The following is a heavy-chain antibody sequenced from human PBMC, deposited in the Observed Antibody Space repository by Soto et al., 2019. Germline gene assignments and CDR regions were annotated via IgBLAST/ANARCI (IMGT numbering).Heavy chain of an antibody. Sequence: ASVKVSCKASGYTFTTYGISWVRQAPGQGLEWMVWISTYNGNANYAQKFQGRVTLTTDTSTSTAYMELMSLTSDDTAIYYCAREGMAVADPLDYWGQGTQVTVSS. CDR2: ISTYNGNA. CDR1: GYTFTTYG. J-gene: IGHJ4*02. CDR3: AREGMAVADPLDY. D-gene: IGHD6-19*01. V-gene: IGHV1-18*01.